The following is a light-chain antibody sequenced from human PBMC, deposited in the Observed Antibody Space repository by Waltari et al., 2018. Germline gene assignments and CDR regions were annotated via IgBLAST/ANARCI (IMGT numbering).Light chain of an antibody. Sequence: EIAMTQSPATLSVSPGERASLSCRASQSVSTNLAWYQQKPGQAPGLLISGASTRATGIPARFSGSGSGTEFTLTISSLLSEDFAVYYCQQYNNWPRTFGQGTKLEIK. CDR3: QQYNNWPRT. CDR2: GAS. CDR1: QSVSTN. J-gene: IGKJ2*02. V-gene: IGKV3-15*01.